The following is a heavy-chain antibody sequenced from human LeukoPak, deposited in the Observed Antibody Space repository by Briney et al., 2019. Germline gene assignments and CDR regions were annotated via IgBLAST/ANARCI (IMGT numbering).Heavy chain of an antibody. CDR3: AREDTAMVNWYFDI. CDR2: ISSSGSTI. V-gene: IGHV3-48*03. Sequence: GGSLRLSCAASGFTFSSYEMNWLRQAPGKGLEWGSYISSSGSTIYYADSVKGRFTISRDNAKNSLYLQMNSLRAQDTAVYYCAREDTAMVNWYFDIWGRGTLVTVSS. D-gene: IGHD5-18*01. J-gene: IGHJ2*01. CDR1: GFTFSSYE.